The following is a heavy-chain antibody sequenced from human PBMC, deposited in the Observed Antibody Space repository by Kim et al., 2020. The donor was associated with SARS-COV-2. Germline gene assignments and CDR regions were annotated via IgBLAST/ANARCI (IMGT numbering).Heavy chain of an antibody. CDR3: ARTFSRRAAPVEMATITAFDI. CDR2: IYSGGST. Sequence: GGSLRLSCAASGFTVSSNYMSWVRQAPGKGLEWVSVIYSGGSTYYADSVKGRFTISRDNSKNTLYLQMNSLRAEDTAVYYCARTFSRRAAPVEMATITAFDIWGQGTMVTVSS. V-gene: IGHV3-53*01. J-gene: IGHJ3*02. CDR1: GFTVSSNY. D-gene: IGHD5-12*01.